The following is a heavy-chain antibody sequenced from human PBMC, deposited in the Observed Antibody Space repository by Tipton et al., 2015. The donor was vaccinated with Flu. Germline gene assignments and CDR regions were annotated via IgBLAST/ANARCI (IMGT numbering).Heavy chain of an antibody. D-gene: IGHD1-26*01. CDR3: AKSGGFDS. CDR2: IKQDGSER. CDR1: GFTFSDYW. Sequence: SLRLSCAASGFTFSDYWMAWVRQAPGKGLEWVANIKQDGSERYYVDSVKGRFTISRDNSKDMLYLQMNSLRAEDAAVFYCAKSGGFDSWNQGALVIVSS. J-gene: IGHJ4*02. V-gene: IGHV3-7*01.